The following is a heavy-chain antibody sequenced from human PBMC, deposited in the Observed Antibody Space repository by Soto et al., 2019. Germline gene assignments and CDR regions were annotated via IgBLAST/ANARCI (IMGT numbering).Heavy chain of an antibody. D-gene: IGHD2-8*01. V-gene: IGHV5-51*01. CDR2: IYPGDSDT. CDR1: GYSFTSYW. J-gene: IGHJ4*02. Sequence: GESLKISCKGSGYSFTSYWIGWVRQMPGKGLEWMGIIYPGDSDTRYSPSFQGQVTISADKSISTAYLQWSSLKASDTAMYYCARVVPGDEYCTNGVCPPEFDYWGQGTLVTVSS. CDR3: ARVVPGDEYCTNGVCPPEFDY.